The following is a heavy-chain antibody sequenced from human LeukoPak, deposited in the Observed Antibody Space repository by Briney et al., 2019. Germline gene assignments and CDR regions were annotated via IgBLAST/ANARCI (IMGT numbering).Heavy chain of an antibody. CDR1: GFTFSSHG. V-gene: IGHV3-7*01. J-gene: IGHJ4*02. CDR2: IKQDGNEK. Sequence: HSGRSLRLSCAASGFTFSSHGMSWVRQAPGKGLEWVANIKQDGNEKYYADSVKGRFTISRDNGKNSLDLQMNSLRADDTAVYYCARDTLGEGEDANYAVYYFDYWGQGTVVTVSS. CDR3: ARDTLGEGEDANYAVYYFDY. D-gene: IGHD4/OR15-4a*01.